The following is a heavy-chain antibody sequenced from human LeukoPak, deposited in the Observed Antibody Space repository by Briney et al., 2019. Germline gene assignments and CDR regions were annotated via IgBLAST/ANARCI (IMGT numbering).Heavy chain of an antibody. CDR2: INPNSGGT. D-gene: IGHD6-19*01. V-gene: IGHV1-2*02. J-gene: IGHJ1*01. CDR1: GYTFTGYY. Sequence: ASVKVSCKASGYTFTGYYMHWVRQAPGQGLEWMGWINPNSGGTNYAQKFQGRVTMTRDTSISTAYMELSRLRSDDTAVYYCARVWDEQWLVTGGAAEYFQHWGQGTLVTVSS. CDR3: ARVWDEQWLVTGGAAEYFQH.